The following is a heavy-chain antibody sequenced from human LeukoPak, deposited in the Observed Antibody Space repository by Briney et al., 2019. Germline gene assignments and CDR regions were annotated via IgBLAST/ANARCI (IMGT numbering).Heavy chain of an antibody. J-gene: IGHJ4*02. CDR1: GYTFTSYG. D-gene: IGHD3-3*01. V-gene: IGHV1-18*01. CDR3: ARDGGGKRPLRFLEWLDNVNYDY. CDR2: ISAYNGNT. Sequence: ASVKVSCKASGYTFTSYGISWVRQAPGQGLEWMGWISAYNGNTNYAQRLQGRVTMTTDTSTSTAYMELRSLRSDDTAVYYCARDGGGKRPLRFLEWLDNVNYDYWGQGTLVTVSS.